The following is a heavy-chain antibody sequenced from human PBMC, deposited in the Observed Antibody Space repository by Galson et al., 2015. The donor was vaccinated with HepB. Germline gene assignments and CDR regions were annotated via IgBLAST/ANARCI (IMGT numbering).Heavy chain of an antibody. CDR2: ISSNGGST. CDR3: VKDSLRSKYQPPIDY. D-gene: IGHD2-2*01. Sequence: SCKASGYTFTSYAMHWVRQAPGKGLEYVSAISSNGGSTYYADSVKGRFTISRDNSKNTLYLQMSSLRAEDTAVYYCVKDSLRSKYQPPIDYWGQGTLVTVSS. J-gene: IGHJ4*02. V-gene: IGHV3-64D*06. CDR1: GYTFTSYA.